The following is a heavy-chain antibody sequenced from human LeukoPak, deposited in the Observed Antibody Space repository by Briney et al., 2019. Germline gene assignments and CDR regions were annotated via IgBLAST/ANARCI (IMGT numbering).Heavy chain of an antibody. Sequence: ASVKVSCKASGYTFTDYYMHWVRQAPGQGLEWMGWISAYTGNTNYAQKFQGRVTMTADTPTSTAYMELRGLRSDDTAVYYCARDLRVLSDSPSFDYWGQGTLVTVSS. CDR1: GYTFTDYY. D-gene: IGHD2/OR15-2a*01. V-gene: IGHV1-18*04. CDR2: ISAYTGNT. CDR3: ARDLRVLSDSPSFDY. J-gene: IGHJ4*02.